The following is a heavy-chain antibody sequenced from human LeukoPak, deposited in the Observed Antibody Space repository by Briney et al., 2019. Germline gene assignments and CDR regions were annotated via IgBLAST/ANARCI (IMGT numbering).Heavy chain of an antibody. J-gene: IGHJ6*02. D-gene: IGHD3-10*01. CDR1: GYTFTGYY. CDR2: INPNSGGT. Sequence: ASVKVSCKASGYTFTGYYMHWVRQAPGQGLEWMGWINPNSGGTNYAQKFQGRVTMTRDTSISTAYMELSRLRSDDTAVYYCARDQAMVRGSLSGMDVWGQGTTVTASS. CDR3: ARDQAMVRGSLSGMDV. V-gene: IGHV1-2*02.